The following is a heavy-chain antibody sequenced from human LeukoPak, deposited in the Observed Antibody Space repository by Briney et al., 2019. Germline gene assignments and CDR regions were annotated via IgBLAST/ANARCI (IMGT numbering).Heavy chain of an antibody. J-gene: IGHJ4*02. V-gene: IGHV3-66*01. CDR2: IYRVGST. CDR1: GFTVSNNY. D-gene: IGHD1-26*01. Sequence: GGSLRLSCAASGFTVSNNYMSWVRQAPGKGLEWVSVIYRVGSTYYADSVKGRFTISRDNSKNTLYLQMNSLRAEDTAMYYCARLVGATRPFDYWGQGTLVTVSS. CDR3: ARLVGATRPFDY.